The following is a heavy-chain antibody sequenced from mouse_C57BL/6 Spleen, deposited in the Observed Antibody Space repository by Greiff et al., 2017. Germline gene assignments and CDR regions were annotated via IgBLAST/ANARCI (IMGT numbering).Heavy chain of an antibody. CDR1: GYTFTSYG. J-gene: IGHJ1*03. CDR2: IYPRSGNT. V-gene: IGHV1-81*01. D-gene: IGHD1-1*01. Sequence: VKLVESGAELARPGASVKLSCKASGYTFTSYGISWVKQRTGQGLEWIGEIYPRSGNTYYNEKFKGKATLTADKSSSTAYMELRSLTSEDSAVYFFATLTTGVWGTGTTVTVSS. CDR3: ATLTTGV.